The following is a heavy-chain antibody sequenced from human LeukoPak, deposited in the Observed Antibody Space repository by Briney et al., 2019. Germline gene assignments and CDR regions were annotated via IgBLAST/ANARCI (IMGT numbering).Heavy chain of an antibody. CDR3: AKGELPTYYYYYGMDV. V-gene: IGHV3-48*04. CDR1: GFTFSSYS. CDR2: ISSSSSTI. J-gene: IGHJ6*02. Sequence: GGSLRLSCAASGFTFSSYSMNWVRQAPGKGLEWVSYISSSSSTIYYADSVKGRFTISRDNAKNSLYLQMNSLRAEDTALYYCAKGELPTYYYYYGMDVWGQGTTVTVSS. D-gene: IGHD5-24*01.